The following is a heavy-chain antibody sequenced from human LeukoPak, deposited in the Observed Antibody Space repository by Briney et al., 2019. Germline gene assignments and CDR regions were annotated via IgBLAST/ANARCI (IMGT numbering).Heavy chain of an antibody. CDR1: GYTFTVYY. J-gene: IGHJ4*02. Sequence: ASVKVSCKASGYTFTVYYMHWVRQAPGQGLEWMGWINPNSGGTNYAQKFQGRVTMTRDTSTSTVYMELSSLRSEDTAGYYCARDDLGRSSPFDYWGQGTLVTVSS. V-gene: IGHV1-2*02. D-gene: IGHD2-15*01. CDR2: INPNSGGT. CDR3: ARDDLGRSSPFDY.